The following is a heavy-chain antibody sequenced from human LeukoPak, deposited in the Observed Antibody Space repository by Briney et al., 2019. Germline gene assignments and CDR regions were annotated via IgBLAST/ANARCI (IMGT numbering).Heavy chain of an antibody. CDR3: ARVNRDYGSGMYWFDP. V-gene: IGHV1-69*05. CDR1: GGTFSSYA. Sequence: ASVKVSCKASGGTFSSYAISWVRQAPGQGLEWMGGIIPIFGTANYAQKFQGRVTITTDESTSTAYTELSSLRSEDTAVYYCARVNRDYGSGMYWFDPWAREPWSPSPQ. J-gene: IGHJ5*02. CDR2: IIPIFGTA. D-gene: IGHD3-10*01.